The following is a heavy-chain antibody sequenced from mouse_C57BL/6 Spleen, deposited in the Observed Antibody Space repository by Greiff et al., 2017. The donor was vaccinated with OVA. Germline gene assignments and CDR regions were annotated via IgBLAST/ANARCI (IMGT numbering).Heavy chain of an antibody. D-gene: IGHD2-1*01. Sequence: QVQLQQSGAELVRPGASVTLSCKASGYTFTDYEMHWVKQTPVHGLEWIGAIDPETGGTAYNQKFKGKAILTAAKSTSTAYMELRSLTSEDSAVYYCTRERGDGNPGVFADWGQGTLVTVSA. CDR3: TRERGDGNPGVFAD. J-gene: IGHJ3*01. CDR2: IDPETGGT. CDR1: GYTFTDYE. V-gene: IGHV1-15*01.